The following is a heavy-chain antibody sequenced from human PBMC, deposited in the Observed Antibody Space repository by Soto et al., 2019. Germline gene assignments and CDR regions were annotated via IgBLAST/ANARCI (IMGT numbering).Heavy chain of an antibody. CDR2: IYWDDDK. Sequence: SGPTLVNPTQTLTLTCTFSGFSLSTSRVAVGWIRQPPGKALEWLALIYWDDDKRYSPSLQSRLTITQVTSKNQVVLTMTNMDPVDTATYYCAHQARLDSLMLTRNYFDYWGQGTLVTVSS. V-gene: IGHV2-5*02. CDR1: GFSLSTSRVA. CDR3: AHQARLDSLMLTRNYFDY. D-gene: IGHD3-16*01. J-gene: IGHJ4*02.